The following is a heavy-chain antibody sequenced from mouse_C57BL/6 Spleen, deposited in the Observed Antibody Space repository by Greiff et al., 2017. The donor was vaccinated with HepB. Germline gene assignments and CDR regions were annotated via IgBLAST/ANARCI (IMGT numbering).Heavy chain of an antibody. D-gene: IGHD2-4*01. Sequence: QVQLKHSGAELARPGASVKLSCKASGYTFTSYGISWVKQRTGQGLEWIGEIYPRSGNTYYNEKFKGKATLTADKSSSTAYMELRSLTSEDSAVYFCARRIYYDYDWYYFDYWGQGTTLTVSS. CDR1: GYTFTSYG. CDR2: IYPRSGNT. J-gene: IGHJ2*01. CDR3: ARRIYYDYDWYYFDY. V-gene: IGHV1-81*01.